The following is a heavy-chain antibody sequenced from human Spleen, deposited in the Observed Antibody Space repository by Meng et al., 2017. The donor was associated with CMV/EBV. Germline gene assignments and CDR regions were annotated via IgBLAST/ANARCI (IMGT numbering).Heavy chain of an antibody. CDR2: INHRGST. Sequence: LHQLAQQQSQPASPAPLTCAVYGGAFSGYYVSWIHQPPGKGLEWIVGINHRGSTNYNPSLKSCDTTSVDTSKIQFSLKLSSVTAADTAVYDCAGGEHRTYSYGYRVGYYFDYWGQGTLVTVSS. V-gene: IGHV4-34*01. CDR3: AGGEHRTYSYGYRVGYYFDY. J-gene: IGHJ4*02. CDR1: GGAFSGYY. D-gene: IGHD5-18*01.